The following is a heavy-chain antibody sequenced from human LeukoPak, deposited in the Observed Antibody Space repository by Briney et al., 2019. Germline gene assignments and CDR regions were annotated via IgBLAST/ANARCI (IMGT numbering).Heavy chain of an antibody. CDR2: ISSSGSTI. J-gene: IGHJ4*02. CDR1: GFTFSSYE. D-gene: IGHD3-22*01. V-gene: IGHV3-48*03. Sequence: GSLRLSCAASGFTFSSYEMNWVRQAPGKGLEWVSYISSSGSTIYYADSVKGRFTISRDNAKNSLYLQMNSLSAEDTAVYYCARARYDSSGYPYYFDYWGQGTLVTVSS. CDR3: ARARYDSSGYPYYFDY.